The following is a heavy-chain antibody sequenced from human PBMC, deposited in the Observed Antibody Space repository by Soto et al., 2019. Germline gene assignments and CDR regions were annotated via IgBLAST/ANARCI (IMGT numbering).Heavy chain of an antibody. J-gene: IGHJ4*02. V-gene: IGHV3-30*18. CDR1: GFSFSTYG. CDR2: ISNDGSNK. CDR3: VKGEYYYDGSAYYPFDY. D-gene: IGHD3-22*01. Sequence: GGSLRLSCAASGFSFSTYGMHWVRQAPGKGLEWVAFISNDGSNKYYADSVKGRFTISRDNSKNTLYLQMNSLRAEDTAVYYCVKGEYYYDGSAYYPFDYWGQGRMVTVS.